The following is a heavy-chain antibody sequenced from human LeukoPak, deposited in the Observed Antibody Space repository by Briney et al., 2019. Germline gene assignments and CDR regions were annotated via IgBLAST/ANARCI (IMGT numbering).Heavy chain of an antibody. CDR1: GGSISSSSYY. CDR2: IYYSGST. CDR3: ARLWTKVGLIAARRGNWFDP. J-gene: IGHJ5*02. Sequence: SETLSLTCTVSGGSISSSSYYWGWIRQPPGKGLEWIGSIYYSGSTYYNPSLKSRVTISVDTSKNQFSLKLSSVTAADTAVYYCARLWTKVGLIAARRGNWFDPWGQGTLVTVSS. V-gene: IGHV4-39*01. D-gene: IGHD6-6*01.